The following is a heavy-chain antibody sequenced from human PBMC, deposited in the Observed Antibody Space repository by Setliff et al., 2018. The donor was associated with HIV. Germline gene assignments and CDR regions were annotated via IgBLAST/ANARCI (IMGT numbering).Heavy chain of an antibody. D-gene: IGHD7-27*01. Sequence: ESLKISCAASGDSVSSGSYYWSWIRQPAGKGLEWIGFFYYGGSTDYNPALKNRVAISVDTSRNRVSLKMTSVTAADTAVYYCARARLLGGFLSWGRGALVTVSS. CDR3: ARARLLGGFLS. V-gene: IGHV4-61*10. CDR1: GDSVSSGSYY. J-gene: IGHJ5*02. CDR2: FYYGGST.